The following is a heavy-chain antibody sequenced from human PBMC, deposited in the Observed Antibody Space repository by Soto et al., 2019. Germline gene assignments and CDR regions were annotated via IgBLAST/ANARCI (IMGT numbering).Heavy chain of an antibody. Sequence: PAGSLRLSCAASGFTFSSYAMSWVRQAPGKGLEWVSAISGSGGSTYYADSVKGRFTISRDNSKNTLYLQMNSLRAEDTAVYYCAKSGYDFWSGSFDYWGQGTLVTVSS. J-gene: IGHJ4*02. CDR1: GFTFSSYA. V-gene: IGHV3-23*01. D-gene: IGHD3-3*01. CDR3: AKSGYDFWSGSFDY. CDR2: ISGSGGST.